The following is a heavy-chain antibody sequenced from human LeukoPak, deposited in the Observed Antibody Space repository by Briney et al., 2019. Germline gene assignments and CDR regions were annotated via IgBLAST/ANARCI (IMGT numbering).Heavy chain of an antibody. V-gene: IGHV3-23*01. CDR1: GFTFSSYA. J-gene: IGHJ3*02. D-gene: IGHD5-18*01. CDR3: AKCVNGYSLYAFHI. Sequence: GGSLRLSCAASGFTFSSYAMSWVGPAPGKELAWVSAISGSGGSTYYVDSVKGRFTISGDNFKNTLYLQMNSLRAEDTAFYSCAKCVNGYSLYAFHIWGQGTMVTVSS. CDR2: ISGSGGST.